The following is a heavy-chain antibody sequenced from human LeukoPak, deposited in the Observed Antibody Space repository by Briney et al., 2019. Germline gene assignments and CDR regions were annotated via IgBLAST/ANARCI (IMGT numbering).Heavy chain of an antibody. CDR1: GFSSYTFG. D-gene: IGHD3-10*01. CDR3: AKESLLLRGPLLIYYFDF. CDR2: ISGGDPTT. V-gene: IGHV3-23*01. J-gene: IGHJ4*02. Sequence: GSLRLSCAVSGFSSYTFGMSWVRQAPGKGLEWISSISGGDPTTYYADSVKGRFTISRDNSKNTLYLQMNSLRAEDTAIYYCAKESLLLRGPLLIYYFDFWGQGTLVTVSS.